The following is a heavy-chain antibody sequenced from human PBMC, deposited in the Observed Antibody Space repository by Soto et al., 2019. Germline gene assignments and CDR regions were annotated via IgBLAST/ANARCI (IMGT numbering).Heavy chain of an antibody. Sequence: GGSLRLSCAASGFIFTDYAMSWVRQAPGRGLEWVSVISGSGGSTFYAGSVKGRFTISSDSSKNTLYLQMNSLRVEDTAVYYCAKELSSMWYPLDYWGQGTLVTVSS. D-gene: IGHD6-13*01. CDR1: GFIFTDYA. J-gene: IGHJ4*02. CDR3: AKELSSMWYPLDY. V-gene: IGHV3-23*01. CDR2: ISGSGGST.